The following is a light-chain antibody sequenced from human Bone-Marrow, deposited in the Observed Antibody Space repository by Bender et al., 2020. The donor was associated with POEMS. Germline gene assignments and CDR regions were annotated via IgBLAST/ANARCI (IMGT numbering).Light chain of an antibody. J-gene: IGLJ2*01. CDR3: SSYAGTNTLL. CDR1: SRDVGYNW. V-gene: IGLV2-8*01. Sequence: QSVLTQPASVSGSPGQSITISCTGTSRDVGYNWVAWYQQHPGKAPKLMISGVNKRPSGVPDRFSGSKSGNTASLTVSGLQAEDEADYYCSSYAGTNTLLFGGGTKLTVL. CDR2: GVN.